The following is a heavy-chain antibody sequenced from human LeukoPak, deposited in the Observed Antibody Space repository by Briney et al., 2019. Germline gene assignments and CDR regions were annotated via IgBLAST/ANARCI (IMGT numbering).Heavy chain of an antibody. Sequence: GGSLRLSCAASGFTFSSCEMNWVRQAPGKGLEWVSYISSSGSPIYYADSVKGRFTISRDNAKNSLYLQMNSLRAEDTAVYYCAREYSGGSGSYYYYYGMDVWGKGTTVIVSS. D-gene: IGHD3-10*01. CDR3: AREYSGGSGSYYYYYGMDV. J-gene: IGHJ6*04. CDR2: ISSSGSPI. V-gene: IGHV3-48*03. CDR1: GFTFSSCE.